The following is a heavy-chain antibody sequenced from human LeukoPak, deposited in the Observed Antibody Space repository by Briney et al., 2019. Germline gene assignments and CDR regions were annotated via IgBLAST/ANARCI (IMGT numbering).Heavy chain of an antibody. CDR1: GGSISSSSYY. D-gene: IGHD6-6*01. CDR3: ARVTGSIAAPPYYYYMDV. Sequence: SETLSLTCTVSGGSISSSSYYWGWIRQPPGKGLEWIGSIYYSGSTNYNPSLKSRVTISVDTSKNQFSLKLSSVTAADTAVYYCARVTGSIAAPPYYYYMDVWGKGTTVTVSS. CDR2: IYYSGST. V-gene: IGHV4-39*07. J-gene: IGHJ6*03.